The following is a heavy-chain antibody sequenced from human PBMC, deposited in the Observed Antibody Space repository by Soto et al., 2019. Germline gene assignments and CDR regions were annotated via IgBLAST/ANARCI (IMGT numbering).Heavy chain of an antibody. CDR3: AKDQRYYDSSGYSPSEY. J-gene: IGHJ4*02. V-gene: IGHV3-23*01. CDR1: GLTFSSYA. D-gene: IGHD3-22*01. CDR2: ISGSGGST. Sequence: GGSLRLSCAASGLTFSSYAMSWVRQAPGKGLEWVSAISGSGGSTYYADSVKGRFTISRDNSKNTLYLQMNSLRAEDTAVYYCAKDQRYYDSSGYSPSEYWGQGTLVTVSS.